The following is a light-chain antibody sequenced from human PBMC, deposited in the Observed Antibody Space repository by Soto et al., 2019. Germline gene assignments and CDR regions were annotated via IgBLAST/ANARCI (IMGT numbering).Light chain of an antibody. CDR2: GAS. Sequence: EIVLTQSPGTLSLSPGQRATLSCRASQTVTSDYLTWYQQKPGQAPRLLIFGASTRATGIPARFSGSGSVTEFTLTISSLQSEDFAVYYCQQYNNWPPITFGQGTRLEIK. CDR3: QQYNNWPPIT. CDR1: QTVTSDY. V-gene: IGKV3-15*01. J-gene: IGKJ5*01.